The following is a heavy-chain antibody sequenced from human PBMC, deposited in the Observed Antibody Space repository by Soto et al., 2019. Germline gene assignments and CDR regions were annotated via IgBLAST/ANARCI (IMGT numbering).Heavy chain of an antibody. CDR2: IYHSGST. Sequence: PSETLSLTCAVSGGSISSGGYSWSWIRQPPGKGLEWIGYIYHSGSTYYNPSLKSRVTISVDTSKNQFSLKLSSVTAADTAVYYCASLDYSNFRGYYYYGMDVWGQGTTVTVSS. J-gene: IGHJ6*02. CDR1: GGSISSGGYS. CDR3: ASLDYSNFRGYYYYGMDV. V-gene: IGHV4-30-2*05. D-gene: IGHD4-4*01.